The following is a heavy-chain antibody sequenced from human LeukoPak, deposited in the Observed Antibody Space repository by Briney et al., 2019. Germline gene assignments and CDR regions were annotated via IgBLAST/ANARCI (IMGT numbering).Heavy chain of an antibody. CDR1: GFTFSNYV. V-gene: IGHV3-30*18. D-gene: IGHD1-26*01. Sequence: GGSLRLSCAASGFTFSNYVMHWVRQAPGKRLEWVAAISYDGSNKYYADSMKGRFTISRDNSKNTLYLQMNSLRTEDTAVYYCAKVHLEGASSLDQWGQGTLVTVSS. CDR2: ISYDGSNK. J-gene: IGHJ4*02. CDR3: AKVHLEGASSLDQ.